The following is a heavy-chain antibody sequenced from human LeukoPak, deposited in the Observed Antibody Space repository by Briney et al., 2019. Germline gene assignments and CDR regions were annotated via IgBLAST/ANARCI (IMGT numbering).Heavy chain of an antibody. Sequence: GGSLRLSCAASGFTFSNYVMHWVRLVPGRGLEWVAVISYDGSNKYYADSVKGRFTISRDNSKNTLYLQMNSLRAEDTAVYYCAKDKDYYDSSGLDYWGQGTLVTVSS. D-gene: IGHD3-22*01. CDR2: ISYDGSNK. J-gene: IGHJ4*02. V-gene: IGHV3-30*04. CDR3: AKDKDYYDSSGLDY. CDR1: GFTFSNYV.